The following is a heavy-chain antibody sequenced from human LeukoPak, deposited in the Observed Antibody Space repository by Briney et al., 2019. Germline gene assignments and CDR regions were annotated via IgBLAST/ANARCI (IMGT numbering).Heavy chain of an antibody. J-gene: IGHJ4*02. D-gene: IGHD6-19*01. V-gene: IGHV1-18*01. CDR1: GYTFTSYG. Sequence: ASVKVSCKASGYTFTSYGISWVRQAPGQGLEWMGWISAYNGNTNYAQKLQGRVTMTTDTSTSTAYMELRSLRSDDTAVYYCARETTLMGYSSGLGFNYWGQGTPVTVSS. CDR3: ARETTLMGYSSGLGFNY. CDR2: ISAYNGNT.